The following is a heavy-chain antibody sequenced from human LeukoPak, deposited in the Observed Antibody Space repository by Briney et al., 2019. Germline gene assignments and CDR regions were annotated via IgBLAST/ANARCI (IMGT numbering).Heavy chain of an antibody. CDR2: IYYSGST. CDR3: AGREVVSAIRDAFDI. V-gene: IGHV4-59*01. J-gene: IGHJ3*02. D-gene: IGHD2-21*02. Sequence: SETLSLTCTVSVGSISSYYWSWIRQPPGKGLEWIGYIYYSGSTNYNPSLKSRVTISVDTSKNQFSLKLSSVTAADTAVYYCAGREVVSAIRDAFDIWGQGTMVTVSS. CDR1: VGSISSYY.